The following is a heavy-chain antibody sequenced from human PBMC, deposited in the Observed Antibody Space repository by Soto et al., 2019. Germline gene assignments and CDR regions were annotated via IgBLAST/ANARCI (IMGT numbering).Heavy chain of an antibody. Sequence: SETLSLTCADSGGPISSSYWWSWIRQPPGKGLQWIGEIYHSGSPNHNPSLKSRVTISVDKSKNQFSLKLSSVIAADTAVYYCATFVITHDYWGQGTLGTVS. V-gene: IGHV4-4*02. D-gene: IGHD3-16*01. CDR2: IYHSGSP. CDR3: ATFVITHDY. CDR1: GGPISSSYW. J-gene: IGHJ4*02.